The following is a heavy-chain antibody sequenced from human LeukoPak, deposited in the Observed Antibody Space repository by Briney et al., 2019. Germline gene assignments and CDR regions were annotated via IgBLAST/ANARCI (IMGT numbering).Heavy chain of an antibody. CDR2: INPNSGGT. J-gene: IGHJ6*03. V-gene: IGHV1-2*04. CDR3: ARDVYSGYGYMDV. D-gene: IGHD5-12*01. Sequence: GASVTVSCKASGYTFTAYYLHWVRQAPGQGLEWMGWINPNSGGTNYAQKFQGWVTMTRDTSISTAYMELSRLKSDDTAVYYCARDVYSGYGYMDVWGKGTTVTVSS. CDR1: GYTFTAYY.